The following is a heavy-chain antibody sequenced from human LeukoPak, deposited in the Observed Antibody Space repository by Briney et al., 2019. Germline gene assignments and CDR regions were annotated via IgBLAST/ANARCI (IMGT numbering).Heavy chain of an antibody. D-gene: IGHD5-12*01. Sequence: GGSLRLSCAASGFTFSDFYMSWIRQPPGKGLEWVSYISGSGYTNYADSVKGRFTISRDNAKNSLYLQMNSLRAEDTAVYYCAREQTSGGSDYWGQGTLVTVSS. CDR2: ISGSGYT. CDR1: GFTFSDFY. V-gene: IGHV3-11*06. J-gene: IGHJ4*02. CDR3: AREQTSGGSDY.